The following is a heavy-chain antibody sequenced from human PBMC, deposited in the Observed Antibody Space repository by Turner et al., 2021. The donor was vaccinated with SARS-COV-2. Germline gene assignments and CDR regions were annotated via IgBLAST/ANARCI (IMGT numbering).Heavy chain of an antibody. CDR1: GFTVSSNY. CDR3: ATETVTERKYYYFVMDV. D-gene: IGHD4-4*01. CDR2: IYYSGST. Sequence: VQLVEPGGGLLQPGGSLRLSCAASGFTVSSNYMSWVRQAPGKGLEWIGSIYYSGSTYYNPSLKSRVTISVDTSKNLFSLKLTSVTAADTAVYYCATETVTERKYYYFVMDVWGQGTTVTVSS. V-gene: IGHV4-59*04. J-gene: IGHJ6*02.